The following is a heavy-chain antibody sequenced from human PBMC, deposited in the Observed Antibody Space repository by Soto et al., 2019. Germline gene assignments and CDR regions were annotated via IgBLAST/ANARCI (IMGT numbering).Heavy chain of an antibody. V-gene: IGHV4-39*01. CDR1: GGSISSSSYY. J-gene: IGHJ3*02. Sequence: SETLSLTCTVSGGSISSSSYYWGWIRQPPGKGLEWIGSIYYSGSTYYNPSLKSRVTISVDTSKNQFSLKLSSVTAADTAVYYCARHGGYSGYDDAFDIWGQGTMVTVSS. D-gene: IGHD5-12*01. CDR2: IYYSGST. CDR3: ARHGGYSGYDDAFDI.